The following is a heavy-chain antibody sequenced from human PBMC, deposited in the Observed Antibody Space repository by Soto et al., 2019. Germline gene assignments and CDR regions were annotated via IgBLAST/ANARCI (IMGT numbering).Heavy chain of an antibody. CDR2: INPSGGST. CDR3: ARAALRGIILGPLHN. Sequence: GASVKVSCKASGYTFTSYYIHWVRQAPGQGLEWMGIINPSGGSTSYAQKFQGRPTMTRDMSTSTVYMEVSSLRSEDTAVYYCARAALRGIILGPLHNWGQGTLVTV. J-gene: IGHJ4*02. D-gene: IGHD3-10*01. V-gene: IGHV1-46*01. CDR1: GYTFTSYY.